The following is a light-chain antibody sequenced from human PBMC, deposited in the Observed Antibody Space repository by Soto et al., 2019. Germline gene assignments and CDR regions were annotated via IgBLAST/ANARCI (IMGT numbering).Light chain of an antibody. J-gene: IGKJ1*01. V-gene: IGKV3-15*01. CDR1: QSVSRN. CDR2: GAY. Sequence: ERVLTQSPGTLCLSPGDRATLSCGASQSVSRNLAWYQQKPGQDPRLLIYGAYTRATGITARLSGSGSGTDFTLTISSLQSEDFAVYYCQQYNNSTRTVGPGTKVEIK. CDR3: QQYNNSTRT.